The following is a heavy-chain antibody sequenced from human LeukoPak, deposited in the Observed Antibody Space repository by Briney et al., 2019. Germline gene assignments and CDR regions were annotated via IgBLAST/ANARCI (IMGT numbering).Heavy chain of an antibody. J-gene: IGHJ6*02. Sequence: KPSETLSLTCAVYGVSFSGYYWSWIRQPPGKGLEWIGEINHSGSTNYNPSLKSRVTISVDTSKNQFSLKLSSVTAADTAVYYCARAPYGDYYYYYGMDVWGQGTTVTVSS. CDR2: INHSGST. CDR1: GVSFSGYY. D-gene: IGHD4-17*01. CDR3: ARAPYGDYYYYYGMDV. V-gene: IGHV4-34*01.